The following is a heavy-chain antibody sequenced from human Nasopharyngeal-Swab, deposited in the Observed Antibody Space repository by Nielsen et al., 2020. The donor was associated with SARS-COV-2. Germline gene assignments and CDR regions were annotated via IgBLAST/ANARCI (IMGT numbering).Heavy chain of an antibody. CDR3: ARERGGGYGDS. J-gene: IGHJ4*02. V-gene: IGHV3-48*04. Sequence: SCATSGFTFSPYTMTWVRQAPGKGLQWISYITSGNSVQYADPVRGRFTISRDNAKNSLYLQMNSLTAEDTAVYYCARERGGGYGDSWGQGTLVTVSS. CDR2: ITSGNSV. D-gene: IGHD5-12*01. CDR1: GFTFSPYT.